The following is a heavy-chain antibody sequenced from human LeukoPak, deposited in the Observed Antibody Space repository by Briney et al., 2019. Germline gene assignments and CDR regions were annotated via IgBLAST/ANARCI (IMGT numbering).Heavy chain of an antibody. J-gene: IGHJ3*02. D-gene: IGHD3-9*01. CDR1: GGSISSYY. Sequence: SETLSLICTVSGGSISSYYWSWIRQPAGKGLEWIGRIYTSGSTNYNPSLKSRVTMSVDTSKNQSSLKLSSVTAADTAVYYCARTTRRYDILTGLNDAFDIWGQGTMVTVSS. CDR3: ARTTRRYDILTGLNDAFDI. CDR2: IYTSGST. V-gene: IGHV4-4*07.